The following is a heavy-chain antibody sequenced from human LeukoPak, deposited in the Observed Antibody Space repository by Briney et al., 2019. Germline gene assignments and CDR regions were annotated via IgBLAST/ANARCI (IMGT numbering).Heavy chain of an antibody. D-gene: IGHD3-9*01. CDR1: GYSFTSYW. CDR2: IYPGDSDT. Sequence: GESLKISCKSSGYSFTSYWIGWVRQMPGKGLEWMGIIYPGDSDTRYSPSFQGQVTISADKSISTAYLQWSSLKASDTAMYYCARSKGSLRYFDWLFYDYWGQGTLVTVSS. J-gene: IGHJ4*02. V-gene: IGHV5-51*01. CDR3: ARSKGSLRYFDWLFYDY.